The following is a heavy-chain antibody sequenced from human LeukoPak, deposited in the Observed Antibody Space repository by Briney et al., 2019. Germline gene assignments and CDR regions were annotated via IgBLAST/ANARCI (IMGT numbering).Heavy chain of an antibody. V-gene: IGHV3-7*01. J-gene: IGHJ1*01. Sequence: GGSLRLSCEGSGFTFSNYWMGWVRQAPGKGLQWVANIKTDGSEKYYVDSVKGRFTISRDNAKDSLYLQMNSLRAEDTAVHYCATYSSLNRREFQFWGQGTLLTVSS. CDR3: ATYSSLNRREFQF. D-gene: IGHD3-22*01. CDR2: IKTDGSEK. CDR1: GFTFSNYW.